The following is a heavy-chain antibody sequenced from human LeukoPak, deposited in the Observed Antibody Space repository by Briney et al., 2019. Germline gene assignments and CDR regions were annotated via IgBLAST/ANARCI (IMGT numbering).Heavy chain of an antibody. V-gene: IGHV3-7*02. J-gene: IGHJ4*02. Sequence: PGGSLRLSCAASGFTFSNHWMSWVRQAPGKGLEWVANIREDGSEKYYVDSVKGRFTISRDNAKNALYLQMNSLRAEDTAVYYCAKAYGYCTTTSCSHEEFDYWGQGTLVTVSS. CDR2: IREDGSEK. D-gene: IGHD2-2*01. CDR3: AKAYGYCTTTSCSHEEFDY. CDR1: GFTFSNHW.